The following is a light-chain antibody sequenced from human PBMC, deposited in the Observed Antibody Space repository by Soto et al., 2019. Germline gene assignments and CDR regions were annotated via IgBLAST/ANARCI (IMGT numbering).Light chain of an antibody. CDR1: SSDVGGYIF. Sequence: QSVLTQPASVSGSPGQSITISCTGTSSDVGGYIFVSWYQQHPGKAPKLIIYEVTKRPSGVSGRFSGSKSGNTASLTISGLQAEDEADYYCTSYTSNSPYVFGTGTKLTVL. CDR2: EVT. V-gene: IGLV2-14*01. CDR3: TSYTSNSPYV. J-gene: IGLJ1*01.